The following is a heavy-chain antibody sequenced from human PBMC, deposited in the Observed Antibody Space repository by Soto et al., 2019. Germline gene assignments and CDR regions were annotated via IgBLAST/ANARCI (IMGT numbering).Heavy chain of an antibody. CDR1: GGSISSYY. J-gene: IGHJ3*02. CDR3: ARSDYDADAFHI. D-gene: IGHD4-17*01. Sequence: SETLSLTCTVSGGSISSYYWSWIRQPPGKGLEWIGYIYYSGSTNYNPSLKSRVTISVDTSKNQFSLKLSSVTAADTAVYYCARSDYDADAFHIWGQGTMVTVS. V-gene: IGHV4-59*01. CDR2: IYYSGST.